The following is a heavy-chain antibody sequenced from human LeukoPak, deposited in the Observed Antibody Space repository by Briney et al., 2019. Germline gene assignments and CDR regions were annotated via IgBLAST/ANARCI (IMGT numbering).Heavy chain of an antibody. CDR2: INPNSGDP. CDR3: GRGNKSFDP. Sequence: EASVKVSCKTSGYTFTDSYIHWVRQAPGQGLEWMGRINPNSGDPNYPQKFQGRVTMTKDTSTNAAYMELNKLTSDDTAVYYCGRGNKSFDPWGQGTLVTVSS. CDR1: GYTFTDSY. V-gene: IGHV1-2*06. J-gene: IGHJ5*02.